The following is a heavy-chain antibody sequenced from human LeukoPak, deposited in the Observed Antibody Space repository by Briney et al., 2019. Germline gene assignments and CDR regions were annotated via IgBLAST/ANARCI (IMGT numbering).Heavy chain of an antibody. CDR2: IYSGGST. V-gene: IGHV3-53*01. D-gene: IGHD4-17*01. J-gene: IGHJ4*02. Sequence: QPGGSLRLSCAASGFTVSSNYMSWVRQAPGKGLEWVSVIYSGGSTYYADSVKGRFTISRDNSKNTLYLQMNSLRAEDTAVYYCARDKDYGDQRTLDYWGQGTLVTVSS. CDR3: ARDKDYGDQRTLDY. CDR1: GFTVSSNY.